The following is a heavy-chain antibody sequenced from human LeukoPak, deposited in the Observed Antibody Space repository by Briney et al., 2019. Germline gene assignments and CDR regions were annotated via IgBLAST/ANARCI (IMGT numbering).Heavy chain of an antibody. V-gene: IGHV4-34*01. CDR2: INHSGST. D-gene: IGHD6-19*01. Sequence: SETLSLTCAVYGGSFSGYYWSWIRQPPGKGLEWIGEINHSGSTNYNPSLKSRVTISVGTSKNQFSLKLSSVTAADTAVYYCARDSTVAGISYWGQGTLVTVSS. CDR3: ARDSTVAGISY. CDR1: GGSFSGYY. J-gene: IGHJ4*02.